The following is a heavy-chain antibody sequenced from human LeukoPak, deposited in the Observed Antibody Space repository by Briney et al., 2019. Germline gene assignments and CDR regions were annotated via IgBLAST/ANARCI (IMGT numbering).Heavy chain of an antibody. CDR2: ISSTSYYI. V-gene: IGHV3-21*01. J-gene: IGHJ4*02. D-gene: IGHD2/OR15-2a*01. CDR1: GFTFSRYT. CDR3: AIDSDSTEDY. Sequence: PGRSLRLSCAASGFTFSRYTMNWVRQAPGKGLEWVSSISSTSYYIYYADSVKGRFTISRDNAKKSLYLQMSSLRAEDTAVYYCAIDSDSTEDYWGRGTLVTVSS.